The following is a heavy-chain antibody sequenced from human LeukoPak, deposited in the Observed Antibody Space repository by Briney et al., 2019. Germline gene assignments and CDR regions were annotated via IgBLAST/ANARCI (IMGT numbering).Heavy chain of an antibody. J-gene: IGHJ4*02. V-gene: IGHV3-30*18. D-gene: IGHD6-19*01. Sequence: GRSLRLPCAASGFTFSSYGMHWVRQAPGKGLEWVAVISYDGSNKYYADSVKGRFTISRDNSKHTLYLQVNSLRAEDTAVYYCAKERYSSGWYLGYFDYWGQGTLVTVSS. CDR2: ISYDGSNK. CDR3: AKERYSSGWYLGYFDY. CDR1: GFTFSSYG.